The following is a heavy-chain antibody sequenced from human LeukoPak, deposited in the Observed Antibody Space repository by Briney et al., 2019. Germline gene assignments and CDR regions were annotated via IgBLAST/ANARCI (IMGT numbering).Heavy chain of an antibody. CDR3: AKGDGYCSSTSCYYYYYGMDV. V-gene: IGHV3-23*01. D-gene: IGHD2-2*01. J-gene: IGHJ6*02. CDR2: ISGSGGST. CDR1: GFTFSSYA. Sequence: GGSLRLSCAASGFTFSSYAMSWVRQAPGKGLEWVSAISGSGGSTYYADSVKGRLTISRDNSKNTLYLQMNSLRAEDTAVYYCAKGDGYCSSTSCYYYYYGMDVWGQGTTVTVSS.